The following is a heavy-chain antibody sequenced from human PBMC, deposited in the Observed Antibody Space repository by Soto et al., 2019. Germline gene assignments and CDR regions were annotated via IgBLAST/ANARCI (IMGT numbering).Heavy chain of an antibody. Sequence: GGSLRLSCAASGFTFSSYWMHWVRRAPGKGLVWVSRINGDGSSTGYADSVKGRFTISRDNAKNTLYLQMNSLRAEDTAVYYCARESDGANSLWGQGTLVTVSS. CDR3: ARESDGANSL. V-gene: IGHV3-74*01. CDR2: INGDGSST. D-gene: IGHD4-17*01. J-gene: IGHJ4*02. CDR1: GFTFSSYW.